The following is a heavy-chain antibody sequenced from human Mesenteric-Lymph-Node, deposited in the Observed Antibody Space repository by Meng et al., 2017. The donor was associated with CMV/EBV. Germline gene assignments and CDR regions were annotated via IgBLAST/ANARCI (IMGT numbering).Heavy chain of an antibody. CDR1: GGSISSSSYY. D-gene: IGHD3-10*01. J-gene: IGHJ4*02. CDR3: ARQGRVYFDY. V-gene: IGHV4-39*07. CDR2: ISQSEKT. Sequence: SETLSLTCTVSGGSISSSSYYWGWIRQPPGKGLEWIGEISQSEKTNFNPSLKSRLSMSIHTSEKQFSLQLKSVTAADTAVYYCARQGRVYFDYWGQGVLVTVSS.